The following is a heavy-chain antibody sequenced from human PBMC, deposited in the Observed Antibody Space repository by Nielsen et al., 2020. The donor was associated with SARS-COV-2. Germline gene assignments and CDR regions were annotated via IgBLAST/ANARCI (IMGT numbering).Heavy chain of an antibody. Sequence: GESLKISCAASGFTFSSYGMHWVRQAPGKGLEWVAVISYDGSNKYYADSVKGRFTISRDNSKNTLYLQMNSLRAEDTAVYYCAKDRGSGSYVYWGQGTLVTVSS. CDR3: AKDRGSGSYVY. CDR2: ISYDGSNK. D-gene: IGHD1-26*01. V-gene: IGHV3-30*18. J-gene: IGHJ4*02. CDR1: GFTFSSYG.